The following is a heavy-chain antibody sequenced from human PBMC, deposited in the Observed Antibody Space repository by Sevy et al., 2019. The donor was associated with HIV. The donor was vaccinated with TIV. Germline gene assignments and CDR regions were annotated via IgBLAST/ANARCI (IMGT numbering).Heavy chain of an antibody. D-gene: IGHD6-13*01. CDR2: ISRSSSTI. J-gene: IGHJ6*02. Sequence: GESLKISCAASGFXFSSYSMNWVRQAPXKGLEWXSXISRSSSTIYYADSVKGRFTISRDNAKNSLYLQMNSLRDEDXAVYYCARDLQXDLTIAAAPYGMDVWGQGTTVTVSS. CDR1: GFXFSSYS. CDR3: ARDLQXDLTIAAAPYGMDV. V-gene: IGHV3-48*02.